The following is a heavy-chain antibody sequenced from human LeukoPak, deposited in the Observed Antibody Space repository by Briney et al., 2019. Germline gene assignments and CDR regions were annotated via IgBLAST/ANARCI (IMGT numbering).Heavy chain of an antibody. V-gene: IGHV4-30-2*01. Sequence: PSETLSLTCAVSGGSISSGGYSWSWLRQPPGTGLEWIGYIYHSGSTYYNPSLKSRVTISVDRSKNQFSLKLSSVTAADTAVYYCARGYDSSGYRDNWYFDLWGRGTLVTVSS. J-gene: IGHJ2*01. CDR2: IYHSGST. CDR3: ARGYDSSGYRDNWYFDL. D-gene: IGHD3-22*01. CDR1: GGSISSGGYS.